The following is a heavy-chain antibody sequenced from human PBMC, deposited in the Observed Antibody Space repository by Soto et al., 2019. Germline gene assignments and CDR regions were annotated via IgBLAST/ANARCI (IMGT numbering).Heavy chain of an antibody. J-gene: IGHJ5*02. CDR1: GCSISSYY. D-gene: IGHD4-4*01. Sequence: QVQLQESGPGLVKPSETLSLTCTVSGCSISSYYWSWIRQPPGKGLEWIGYIYYSGSTNYNPSLKSRVTISVDTSKNQFSLKLSSVTAADTAVYYCAKGNYFAPEEDWFDPWGQGTLVTVSS. V-gene: IGHV4-59*01. CDR2: IYYSGST. CDR3: AKGNYFAPEEDWFDP.